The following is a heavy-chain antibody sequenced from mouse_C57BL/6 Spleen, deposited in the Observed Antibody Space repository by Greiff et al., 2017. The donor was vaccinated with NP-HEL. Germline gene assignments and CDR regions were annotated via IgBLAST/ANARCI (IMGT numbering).Heavy chain of an antibody. Sequence: QVQLQQSGPELVKPGASVKISCKASGYAFSSSWMNWVKQRPGKGLEWIGRIYPGDGDTNYNGKFKGKATLTADKSSSTAYMQLSSLTSEDSAVYFCAKYYTLYYAMDYWGQGTSVTVSS. J-gene: IGHJ4*01. CDR2: IYPGDGDT. CDR3: AKYYTLYYAMDY. CDR1: GYAFSSSW. D-gene: IGHD2-12*01. V-gene: IGHV1-82*01.